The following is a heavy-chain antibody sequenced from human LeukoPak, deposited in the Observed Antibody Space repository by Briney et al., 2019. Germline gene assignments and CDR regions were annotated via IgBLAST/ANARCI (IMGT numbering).Heavy chain of an antibody. CDR1: GFTFDDYA. Sequence: GGSLRLSCAASGFTFDDYAMHWVRQAPGKGLEWVSLISWDGGSTYYADSVKGRFTISRDNSKNSLYLQMNSLRAEDTALYYFAKARTPISGYDPLDYWGQGTLVTVSS. CDR2: ISWDGGST. D-gene: IGHD5-12*01. J-gene: IGHJ4*02. V-gene: IGHV3-43D*03. CDR3: AKARTPISGYDPLDY.